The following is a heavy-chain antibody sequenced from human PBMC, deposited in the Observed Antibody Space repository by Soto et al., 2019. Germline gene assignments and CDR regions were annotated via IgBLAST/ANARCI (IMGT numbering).Heavy chain of an antibody. CDR1: GFTFSSYA. D-gene: IGHD6-13*01. J-gene: IGHJ4*02. CDR2: ISGSGGST. CDR3: AKNSAAAVLFDY. V-gene: IGHV3-23*01. Sequence: LRLSCAASGFTFSSYAMSWVRQAPGKGLEWVSAISGSGGSTYYADSVKGRFTISRDNSKNTLYLQMNSLRAEDTAVYYCAKNSAAAVLFDYWGQGTLVTVSS.